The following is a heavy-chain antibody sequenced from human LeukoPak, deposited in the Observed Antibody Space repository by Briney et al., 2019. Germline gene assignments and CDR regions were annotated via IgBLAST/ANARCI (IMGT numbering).Heavy chain of an antibody. J-gene: IGHJ4*02. CDR2: ISNTGTA. CDR1: GFTFSNYA. V-gene: IGHV3-23*01. Sequence: GGSLRLSCAASGFTFSNYAMGWVRQVSEKGLEWVSSISNTGTAYSADSVKGRFTISRDDSKNTLYLQMNSLRVEDTAVYYCAKKFSGSYLSDFEYWGQGTLVTVSP. CDR3: AKKFSGSYLSDFEY. D-gene: IGHD1-26*01.